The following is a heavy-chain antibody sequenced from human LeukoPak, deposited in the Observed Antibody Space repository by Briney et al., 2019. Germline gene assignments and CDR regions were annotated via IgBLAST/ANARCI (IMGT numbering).Heavy chain of an antibody. CDR3: ARFEFGDYESYYFDY. V-gene: IGHV4-34*01. CDR1: GGSFSGYY. Sequence: PSETLSLTCTVYGGSFSGYYWSWIRQPPGKGLEWIGNIYHSGSTYYNPSLKSRLTISVDTSKNQFSLKLSSVTAADTAMYYCARFEFGDYESYYFDYWGQGTLVTVSS. CDR2: IYHSGST. J-gene: IGHJ4*02. D-gene: IGHD4-17*01.